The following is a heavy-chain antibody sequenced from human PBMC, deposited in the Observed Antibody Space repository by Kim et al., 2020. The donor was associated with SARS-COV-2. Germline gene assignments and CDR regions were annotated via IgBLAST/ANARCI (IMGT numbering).Heavy chain of an antibody. D-gene: IGHD3-22*01. Sequence: ASVKVSCKASGNTFSSYAMNWVRQAPGQGLEWMGWINTNTGNPTYAQGFTGRFVFSLDTSVSTTYLQITSLKSEDTAVYYCASSMVYGVISAFDLWGQGTMVIVSS. J-gene: IGHJ3*01. CDR2: INTNTGNP. CDR3: ASSMVYGVISAFDL. CDR1: GNTFSSYA. V-gene: IGHV7-4-1*02.